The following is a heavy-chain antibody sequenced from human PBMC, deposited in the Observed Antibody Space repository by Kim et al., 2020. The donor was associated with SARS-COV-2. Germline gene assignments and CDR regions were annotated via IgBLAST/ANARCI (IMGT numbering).Heavy chain of an antibody. J-gene: IGHJ4*02. Sequence: SETLSLTCTVSGGSISSSSYYWGWIRQPPGKGLEWIGRIYYSGSTYYNPSLKSRVTISVDTSKNQFSLKLSSVTAADTAVYYCASWELLREYYFVYWGQGTLVTVSS. CDR2: IYYSGST. CDR3: ASWELLREYYFVY. D-gene: IGHD1-26*01. CDR1: GGSISSSSYY. V-gene: IGHV4-39*01.